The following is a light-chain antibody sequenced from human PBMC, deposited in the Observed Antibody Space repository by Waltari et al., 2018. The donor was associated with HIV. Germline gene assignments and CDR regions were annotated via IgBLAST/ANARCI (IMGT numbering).Light chain of an antibody. CDR3: CSYAGSGTSDVL. CDR2: EVN. J-gene: IGLJ2*01. CDR1: SSDVGSYAL. V-gene: IGLV2-23*02. Sequence: QSALTQPASVSGSPGQSITISCTGTSSDVGSYALVSWYPQYPGKAPKLMIFEVNRRPSGVSNRFSGSRSGNSASLTISGLQAEDEAYYYCCSYAGSGTSDVLFGGGTKLNVL.